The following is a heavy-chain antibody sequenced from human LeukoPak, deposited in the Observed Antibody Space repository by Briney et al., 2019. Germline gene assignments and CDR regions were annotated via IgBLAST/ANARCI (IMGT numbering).Heavy chain of an antibody. D-gene: IGHD3-9*01. CDR2: INHSGST. V-gene: IGHV4-34*01. J-gene: IGHJ4*02. Sequence: SETLSLTCAVYGGSFSGYYWSWIRQPPGKGLEWIGEINHSGSTNYNPSLKSRVTISVDTPKNQFSLKLSSVTAADTAVYYRARVRRRYFDWLLSETLYYFDYWGQGTLVTVSS. CDR3: ARVRRRYFDWLLSETLYYFDY. CDR1: GGSFSGYY.